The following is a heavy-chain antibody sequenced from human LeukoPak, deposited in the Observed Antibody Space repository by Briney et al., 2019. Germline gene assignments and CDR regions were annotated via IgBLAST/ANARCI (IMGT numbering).Heavy chain of an antibody. V-gene: IGHV4-61*01. J-gene: IGHJ4*02. CDR2: IYYSGST. Sequence: SETLSLTCTVSGGSISGGSYYWSWIRQPPGKGLEWIGYIYYSGSTKYNLSLKSRVTISVDTSKNQLSLRLSSVTAADTAVYYCARGEYGLFDYWGQGTLVTVSS. CDR3: ARGEYGLFDY. D-gene: IGHD2/OR15-2a*01. CDR1: GGSISGGSYY.